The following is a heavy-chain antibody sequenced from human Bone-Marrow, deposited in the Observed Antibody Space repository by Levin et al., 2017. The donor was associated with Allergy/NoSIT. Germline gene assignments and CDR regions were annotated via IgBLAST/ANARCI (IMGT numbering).Heavy chain of an antibody. V-gene: IGHV4-59*08. CDR3: ARSESGNDAGDY. J-gene: IGHJ4*02. D-gene: IGHD4-23*01. CDR2: FSYAGTT. CDR1: GGSISPYH. Sequence: SETLSLTCTVSGGSISPYHWSWIRQAPEKGLEWIGFFSYAGTTSHNPSLKSRVTMSLDTSKNQFSLNLSSVTAADTAVYFCARSESGNDAGDYWGQGTLVTVSS.